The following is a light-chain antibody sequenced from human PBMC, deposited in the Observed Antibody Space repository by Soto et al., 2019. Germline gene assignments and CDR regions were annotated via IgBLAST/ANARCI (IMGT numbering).Light chain of an antibody. CDR2: EVS. J-gene: IGLJ1*01. V-gene: IGLV2-14*01. CDR1: SSDVGSYDY. CDR3: CPYEPSTTFF. Sequence: QSALTQTASVSGSPGQSITISCTGTSSDVGSYDYVSWYQHHAGKAPKLMIYEVSIRPSGVSNRFSASKSGNTASLTISGPQVKDEVDYSCCPYEPSTTFFFGTGTKV.